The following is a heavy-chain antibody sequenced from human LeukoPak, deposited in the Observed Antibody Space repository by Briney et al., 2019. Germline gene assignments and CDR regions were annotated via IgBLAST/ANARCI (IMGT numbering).Heavy chain of an antibody. V-gene: IGHV5-51*01. Sequence: GESLKISCKGSGYSFTSYWIGWVRQMPGKGLEWLGIIYPGDSDTRYSPSFQGQVTISADKSISTAYLQWSSLKASDTAMYYCAGDSSGYYWEHAFYIWGQGTMVTVSS. CDR3: AGDSSGYYWEHAFYI. J-gene: IGHJ3*02. D-gene: IGHD3-22*01. CDR1: GYSFTSYW. CDR2: IYPGDSDT.